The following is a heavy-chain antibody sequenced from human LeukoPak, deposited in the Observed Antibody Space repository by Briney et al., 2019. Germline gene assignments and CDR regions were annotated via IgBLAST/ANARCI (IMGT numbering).Heavy chain of an antibody. J-gene: IGHJ4*02. CDR3: ARELPFDY. V-gene: IGHV3-74*01. D-gene: IGHD5-18*01. CDR1: GFTFSSYW. Sequence: GGSLRLSCAASGFTFSSYWLHWVRQAPGKGLVWVSRIKSGGSTTNYADSVKGRFTISRDNAKNTLYLQMNSLRAEDTAVYYCARELPFDYWGQGTLVTVSS. CDR2: IKSGGSTT.